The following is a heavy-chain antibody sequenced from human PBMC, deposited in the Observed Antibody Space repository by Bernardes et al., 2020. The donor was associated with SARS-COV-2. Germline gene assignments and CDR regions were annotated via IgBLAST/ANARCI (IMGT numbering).Heavy chain of an antibody. D-gene: IGHD6-13*01. CDR1: GGSISTYY. Sequence: SETLSLTRTVSGGSISTYYWSWIRQPPGMGLEWIGYIYYSGSTTYNPSLKSRVTISVDTSKNQFSLKLSSVTAADTAVYYCARDRTAAGTEGMDVWGQGTTVTVSS. CDR2: IYYSGST. CDR3: ARDRTAAGTEGMDV. J-gene: IGHJ6*02. V-gene: IGHV4-59*01.